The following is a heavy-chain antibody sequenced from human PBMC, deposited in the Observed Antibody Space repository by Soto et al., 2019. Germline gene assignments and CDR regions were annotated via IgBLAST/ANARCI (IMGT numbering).Heavy chain of an antibody. J-gene: IGHJ6*03. CDR3: ARDCSGGSCYPDGDYYMDV. CDR1: GFTFSSYS. Sequence: GGSLRLSCAASGFTFSSYSMNWVRQAPGKGLEWVSSISSSSSYIYYADSVKGRFTISRDNAKNSLYLQMNSLRAEDTAVYYCARDCSGGSCYPDGDYYMDVWGKGTTVTVSS. CDR2: ISSSSSYI. D-gene: IGHD2-15*01. V-gene: IGHV3-21*01.